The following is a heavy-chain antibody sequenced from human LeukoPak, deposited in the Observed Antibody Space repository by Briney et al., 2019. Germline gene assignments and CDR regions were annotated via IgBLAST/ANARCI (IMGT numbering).Heavy chain of an antibody. J-gene: IGHJ5*02. CDR2: ISSTGGTI. D-gene: IGHD3-22*01. CDR3: ARVLSGSWDWFDP. CDR1: GFTFSDYY. V-gene: IGHV3-11*04. Sequence: GGSLRLSCAASGFTFSDYYMSWIRQAPGKGLEWVSYISSTGGTIYYADSVKGRFTISRDNAKNTVYLQMNSLRAEDTAVYYCARVLSGSWDWFDPWGQGTLVTVSS.